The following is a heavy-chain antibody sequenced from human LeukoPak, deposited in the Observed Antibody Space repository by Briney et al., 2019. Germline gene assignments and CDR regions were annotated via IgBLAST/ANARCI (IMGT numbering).Heavy chain of an antibody. D-gene: IGHD2-15*01. J-gene: IGHJ3*02. CDR3: PLRSIGIGAFDI. CDR2: IYYSGST. V-gene: IGHV4-59*01. Sequence: SETLSLTCTVSGGSISSYYWSWIRQPPGKGLEWIGYIYYSGSTNYNPSLKSRVTISVDTSKNQFSLKLSSVTAADTAVYYCPLRSIGIGAFDIWGQGTMVTVSS. CDR1: GGSISSYY.